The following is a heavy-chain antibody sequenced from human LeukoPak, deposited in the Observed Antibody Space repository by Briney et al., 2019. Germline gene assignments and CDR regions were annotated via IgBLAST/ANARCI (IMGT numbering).Heavy chain of an antibody. J-gene: IGHJ4*02. CDR3: ARGDDFSGDH. V-gene: IGHV3-7*04. D-gene: IGHD2-21*02. CDR2: IHPDGNEK. Sequence: GGSLRLSCAASGFTFSTYWMSWVRQAPGKGLEWVANIHPDGNEKYHVDFVEGGFTISRDNTENSLYLQMNSLRPEDTAVYYCARGDDFSGDHWGQGTLVTVSS. CDR1: GFTFSTYW.